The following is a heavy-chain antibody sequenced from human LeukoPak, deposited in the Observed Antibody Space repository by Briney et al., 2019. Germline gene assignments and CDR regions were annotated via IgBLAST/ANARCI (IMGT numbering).Heavy chain of an antibody. Sequence: PGGSLRLSCAASGFIFRSYAMHWVRQAPGKGLDWVAVISDDGNTKYYADSVKGRFTVSRDNSKNTLYVQVSSLRADDTAVYYCARGAIAATGTGWFDPWGQGTLVTVSS. D-gene: IGHD6-13*01. J-gene: IGHJ5*02. V-gene: IGHV3-30*04. CDR1: GFIFRSYA. CDR2: ISDDGNTK. CDR3: ARGAIAATGTGWFDP.